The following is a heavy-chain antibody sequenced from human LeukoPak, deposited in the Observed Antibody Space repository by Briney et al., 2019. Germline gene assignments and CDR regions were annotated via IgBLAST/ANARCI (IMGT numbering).Heavy chain of an antibody. CDR3: AKDPASPPYYDSTY. CDR2: IRYDGSNE. D-gene: IGHD3-22*01. J-gene: IGHJ4*02. CDR1: GFTFSSYG. V-gene: IGHV3-30*02. Sequence: GGSLRLSCAASGFTFSSYGMHWVRQAPGKGLEWVSFIRYDGSNEYYADSVRGRFTISRDNSKNTLYLQMNSLRAEDTAVYYCAKDPASPPYYDSTYWGQGTLVTVSS.